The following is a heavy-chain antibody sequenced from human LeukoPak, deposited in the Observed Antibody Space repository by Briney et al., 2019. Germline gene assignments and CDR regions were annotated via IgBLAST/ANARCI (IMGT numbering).Heavy chain of an antibody. CDR3: AGFWSGYTHNY. V-gene: IGHV3-23*01. D-gene: IGHD3-3*01. CDR1: GFTFSSYS. Sequence: GGSLRLSCAASGFTFSSYSMNWVRQAPGKGLEWVSAISGSGGSTYYADSVKGRFTISRDNSKNTLYLQMNSLRAEDTAVYYCAGFWSGYTHNYWGQGTLVTVSS. CDR2: ISGSGGST. J-gene: IGHJ4*02.